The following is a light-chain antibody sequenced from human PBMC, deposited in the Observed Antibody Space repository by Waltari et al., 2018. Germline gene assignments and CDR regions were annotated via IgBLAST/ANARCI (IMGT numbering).Light chain of an antibody. CDR3: QSYDTSLSVV. V-gene: IGLV1-40*01. CDR2: GST. Sequence: QSVLTQPPSVSGAPGQRVTISCTGSGATIGAGHAVPWYQQPPRAAPKLLIYGSTSRPLGVPDRFFGSTSGTSASLVIIGLQAEDEGDYYCQSYDTSLSVVFGGGTKLTVL. J-gene: IGLJ3*02. CDR1: GATIGAGHA.